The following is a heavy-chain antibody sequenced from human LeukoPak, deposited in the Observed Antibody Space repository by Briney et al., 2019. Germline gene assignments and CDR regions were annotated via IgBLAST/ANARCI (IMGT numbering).Heavy chain of an antibody. CDR3: ATDYSRGSGGSLIY. CDR2: FDPEDGET. J-gene: IGHJ4*02. CDR1: GYTLTELS. Sequence: VASVKVSCKVSGYTLTELSMHWVRQAPGKGLEWMGGFDPEDGETIYAQKFQGRVTMTEDTSTDTAYMELSSLKSEDTAVYYCATDYSRGSGGSLIYWGQGTLVTVSS. V-gene: IGHV1-24*01. D-gene: IGHD2-15*01.